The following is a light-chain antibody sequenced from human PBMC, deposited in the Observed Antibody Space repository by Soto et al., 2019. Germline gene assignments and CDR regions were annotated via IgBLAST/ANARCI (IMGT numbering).Light chain of an antibody. CDR1: SNDVGGYNL. Sequence: QSALTQPASVSGSPGQSITISCTGTSNDVGGYNLVSWYQQLPGKAPKLIIYEGNKRPSGISDRFSGSRSGNTASLTISALRAEDEADYSCCSFAGGATFVFGGGTELTVL. V-gene: IGLV2-23*03. CDR3: CSFAGGATFV. J-gene: IGLJ2*01. CDR2: EGN.